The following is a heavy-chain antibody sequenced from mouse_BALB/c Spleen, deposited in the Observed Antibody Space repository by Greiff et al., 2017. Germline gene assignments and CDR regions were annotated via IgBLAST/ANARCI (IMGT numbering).Heavy chain of an antibody. CDR3: ARSTGVFYAMDY. CDR1: GYTFPSYW. J-gene: IGHJ4*01. Sequence: VQLQQSGAELVKPGAPVKLSCKASGYTFPSYWMNWVKQRPGRGLEWIGRIDPSDSETHYNQKFKDKATLTVDKSSSTAYIQLSSLTSEDSAVYYCARSTGVFYAMDYWGQGTSVTVSS. CDR2: IDPSDSET. V-gene: IGHV1-69*02. D-gene: IGHD1-1*01.